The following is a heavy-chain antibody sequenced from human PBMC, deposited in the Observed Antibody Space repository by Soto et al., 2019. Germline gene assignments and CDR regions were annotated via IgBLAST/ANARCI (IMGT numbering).Heavy chain of an antibody. Sequence: QVQLVQSGAEVKEPGSSVKVSCKASGGGNLRDYRTTWVRRAPGQGLEWMAGIIPKLGSANYAQNFQGRVTVTADESTNTVYRELMSLKSDDTAVYFWARGGDGYNFGAGYWGQGTPVTVSS. J-gene: IGHJ4*02. CDR1: GGGNLRDYR. CDR2: IIPKLGSA. D-gene: IGHD2-21*01. V-gene: IGHV1-69*01. CDR3: ARGGDGYNFGAGY.